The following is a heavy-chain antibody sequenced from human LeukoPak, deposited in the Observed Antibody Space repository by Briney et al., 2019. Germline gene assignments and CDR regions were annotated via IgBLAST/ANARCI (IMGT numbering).Heavy chain of an antibody. V-gene: IGHV2-70*11. D-gene: IGHD3-22*01. CDR3: ARILYDNRYFDY. J-gene: IGHJ4*02. Sequence: ECGPTLVNPTQTLTLTCTFSVVSTSTSARCVNGIRQPPWKALEWLARIDWDDDKYYRLSLKTRITISKDTSKTQLVLTMTNMDPVDTATYCCARILYDNRYFDYWGQGTLVTVSS. CDR2: IDWDDDK. CDR1: VVSTSTSARC.